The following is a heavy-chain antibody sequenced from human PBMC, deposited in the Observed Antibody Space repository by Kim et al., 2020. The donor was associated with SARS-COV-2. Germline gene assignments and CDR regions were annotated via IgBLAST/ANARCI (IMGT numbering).Heavy chain of an antibody. CDR1: GFSFSAYD. CDR3: VRDRMGGAFDI. Sequence: GGSLRLSCATSGFSFSAYDMNWVRQAPGKGLEWLSFITKRSDTIFYADSVRGRFTISRDNAKNSLYLQMNSLRDEDTAVYFCVRDRMGGAFDILGQGTMV. D-gene: IGHD3-16*01. CDR2: ITKRSDTI. J-gene: IGHJ3*02. V-gene: IGHV3-48*02.